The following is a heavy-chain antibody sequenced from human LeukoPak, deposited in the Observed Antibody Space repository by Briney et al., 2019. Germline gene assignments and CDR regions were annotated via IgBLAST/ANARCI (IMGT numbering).Heavy chain of an antibody. J-gene: IGHJ4*02. CDR1: GGSISSYY. Sequence: PSEALSLTCTVSGGSISSYYWSWIRQPPGKGLEWIGYIYYSGSTNYNPSLKSRVTISVDTSKNQFSLKLSSVTAADTAVYYCARVRYSYAARHYYFDYWGQGTLVTVSS. V-gene: IGHV4-59*01. D-gene: IGHD5-18*01. CDR2: IYYSGST. CDR3: ARVRYSYAARHYYFDY.